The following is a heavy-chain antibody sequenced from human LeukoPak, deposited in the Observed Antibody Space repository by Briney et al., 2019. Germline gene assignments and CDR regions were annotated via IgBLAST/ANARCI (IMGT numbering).Heavy chain of an antibody. J-gene: IGHJ4*02. CDR2: ISGGGDIT. V-gene: IGHV3-23*01. CDR3: VREDTPATANY. Sequence: GGSLXLSCXASGXNFANHAXSWVRQTPGKGLEWVSAISGGGDITYYADSVTGRFTISRDNSKDTLFLQMHSLRPGDTAVYYCVREDTPATANYWGQGTLVTISS. CDR1: GXNFANHA. D-gene: IGHD2-21*02.